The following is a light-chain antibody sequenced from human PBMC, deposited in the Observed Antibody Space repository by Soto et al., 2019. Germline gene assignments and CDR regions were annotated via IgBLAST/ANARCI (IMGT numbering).Light chain of an antibody. CDR3: QQYGSSGT. Sequence: EIVLTQSPGTLSLSPGERATPYCRASQSVSNNYLAWYQQKPGQAPRLLIYGASNRATGIPDRFSGSGSGTDFTLTISRLEPEDFAVYYCQQYGSSGTFGQGTKVDI. CDR1: QSVSNNY. CDR2: GAS. J-gene: IGKJ1*01. V-gene: IGKV3-20*01.